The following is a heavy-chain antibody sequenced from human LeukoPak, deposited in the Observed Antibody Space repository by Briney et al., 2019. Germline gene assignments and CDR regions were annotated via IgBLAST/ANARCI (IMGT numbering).Heavy chain of an antibody. Sequence: PSETLSLTCAVYGGSFSGYYWSWIRQPPGKGLEWIGEINHSGSTNYNPPLKSRVTISVDTSKNQFSLKLSSVTAADTAVYYCARGRRHSSSWYNWFDPWGQGTLVTVSS. J-gene: IGHJ5*02. CDR3: ARGRRHSSSWYNWFDP. D-gene: IGHD6-13*01. V-gene: IGHV4-34*01. CDR2: INHSGST. CDR1: GGSFSGYY.